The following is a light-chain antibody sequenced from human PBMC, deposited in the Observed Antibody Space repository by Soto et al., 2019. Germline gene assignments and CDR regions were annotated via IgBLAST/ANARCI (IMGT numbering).Light chain of an antibody. CDR3: AAWDDNLNGVV. Sequence: QSVLTQPPSASGTPGQRVTISCSGSSSNTGSNTVSWYQQLPGAAPKLLIYSDNQRPSGVSDRISGSKSGTSASLAISGLQSEAEAEFYCAAWDDNLNGVVFGGGTKVTVL. CDR2: SDN. V-gene: IGLV1-44*01. CDR1: SSNTGSNT. J-gene: IGLJ2*01.